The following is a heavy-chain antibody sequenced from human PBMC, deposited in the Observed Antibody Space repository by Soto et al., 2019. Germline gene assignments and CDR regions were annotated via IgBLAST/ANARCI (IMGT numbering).Heavy chain of an antibody. CDR2: IYPGDSDT. D-gene: IGHD6-6*01. Sequence: GESLKISCKGSGYSFTSYWIGWVRQMPGKGLEWMGIIYPGDSDTRYSPSFQGQVTISADKSISTAYLQWSSLKASDTAMYYCAIEGYPPEYSSSSGDYYYYGMDVWGQGTTVTVSS. CDR3: AIEGYPPEYSSSSGDYYYYGMDV. J-gene: IGHJ6*02. V-gene: IGHV5-51*01. CDR1: GYSFTSYW.